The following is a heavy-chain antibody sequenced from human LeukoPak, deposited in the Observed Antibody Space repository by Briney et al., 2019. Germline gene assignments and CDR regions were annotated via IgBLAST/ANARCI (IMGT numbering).Heavy chain of an antibody. CDR1: GFXFSSYA. CDR3: ASSVSGYDWCFDY. CDR2: ISYDGSNK. V-gene: IGHV3-30-3*01. D-gene: IGHD5-12*01. J-gene: IGHJ4*02. Sequence: PGGSLRLSCAASGFXFSSYAMHWVRQAPGKRLEWVAVISYDGSNKYYADSVKGRFTISRDNSKNTLYLQMNSLRAEDTAVYYCASSVSGYDWCFDYWGQGTLVTVSS.